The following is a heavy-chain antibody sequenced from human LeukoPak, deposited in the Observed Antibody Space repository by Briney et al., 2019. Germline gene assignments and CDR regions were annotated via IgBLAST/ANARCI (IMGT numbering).Heavy chain of an antibody. CDR2: ISRSGGST. CDR1: GLTFSSYA. Sequence: HPGGSLRLSCAASGLTFSSYAMTWVRQAPGKGLEWVSAISRSGGSTNYADSVKGRFTISRDNSKNTVYLQMNSLRAEDTAVYYCARWGVGWLQFSDAFDIWGQGTMVTVSS. D-gene: IGHD5-24*01. CDR3: ARWGVGWLQFSDAFDI. J-gene: IGHJ3*02. V-gene: IGHV3-23*01.